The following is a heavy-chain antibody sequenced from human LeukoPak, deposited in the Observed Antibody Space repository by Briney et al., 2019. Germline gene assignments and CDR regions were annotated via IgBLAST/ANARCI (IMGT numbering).Heavy chain of an antibody. J-gene: IGHJ6*03. V-gene: IGHV4-39*02. D-gene: IGHD3-22*01. CDR1: AGSFSSSDYY. CDR2: ISYSGNT. Sequence: PSETLSLTCTVSAGSFSSSDYYWGWIRQSPGKGLEWIGRISYSGNTYYNPSLKSRVTISVDTSKNHFSLRLRSVTAADTAVYYWPRLIHSYYSDTSSYYPYYYTDVSGKGTRVTVSS. CDR3: PRLIHSYYSDTSSYYPYYYTDV.